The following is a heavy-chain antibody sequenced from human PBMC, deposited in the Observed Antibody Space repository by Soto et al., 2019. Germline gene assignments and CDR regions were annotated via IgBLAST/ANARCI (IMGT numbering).Heavy chain of an antibody. CDR2: IIPLFGTG. D-gene: IGHD3-22*01. Sequence: QVPLVQSGAEVKKPGSSVKVSCKASGGSFSNSAISWVRQAPGQGLEWMGGIIPLFGTGNYAQKFQGRVMITADQSTSTAYMELSSLRSEDTAVYYCARGPDSSDYYYFYWGQGTLVTVSS. CDR1: GGSFSNSA. V-gene: IGHV1-69*01. J-gene: IGHJ4*02. CDR3: ARGPDSSDYYYFY.